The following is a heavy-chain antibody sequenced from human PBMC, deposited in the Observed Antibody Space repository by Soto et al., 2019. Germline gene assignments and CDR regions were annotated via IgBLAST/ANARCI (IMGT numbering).Heavy chain of an antibody. CDR1: GGTFSSYT. CDR3: ANVRFLEWLDNYYFDY. D-gene: IGHD3-3*01. Sequence: ASVKVSCKASGGTFSSYTISWVRQAPGQGLEWMGRIIPILGIANYAQKFQGRVTITADKSTSTAYMELSSLRSEDTAVYYCANVRFLEWLDNYYFDYWGQGTLVTVSS. J-gene: IGHJ4*02. V-gene: IGHV1-69*02. CDR2: IIPILGIA.